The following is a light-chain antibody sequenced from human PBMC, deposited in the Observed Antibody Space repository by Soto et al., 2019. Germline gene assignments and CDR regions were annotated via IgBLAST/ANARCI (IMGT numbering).Light chain of an antibody. CDR2: RAS. CDR3: QHYTS. J-gene: IGKJ4*01. CDR1: QSISSW. V-gene: IGKV1-5*03. Sequence: DIQMTQSPSTLSASVGERVTITCRASQSISSWLAWYQQKPGKAPNLLIYRASSLESGVPSRFSGSGSGTEFTLTISSLQPDDFATYYCQHYTSFGGGTKVDIK.